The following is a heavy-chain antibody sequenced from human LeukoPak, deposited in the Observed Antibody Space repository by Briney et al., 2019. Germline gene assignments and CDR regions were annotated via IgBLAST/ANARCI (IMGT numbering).Heavy chain of an antibody. CDR3: ARHGTPLRYGSGNYYKGAPFDY. CDR1: GGSISSYY. D-gene: IGHD3-10*01. CDR2: INHSGST. V-gene: IGHV4-34*01. Sequence: KPSETLSLTCTVSGGSISSYYWSWIRQPPGKGLEWIGEINHSGSTNYNPSLKSRVTISVDTSKNQFSLKLSSVTAADTAVYYCARHGTPLRYGSGNYYKGAPFDYWGQGTLVTVSS. J-gene: IGHJ4*02.